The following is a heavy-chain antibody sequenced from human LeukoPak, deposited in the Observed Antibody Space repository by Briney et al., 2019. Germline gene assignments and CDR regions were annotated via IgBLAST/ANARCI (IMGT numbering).Heavy chain of an antibody. V-gene: IGHV4-39*07. CDR2: IYYSGST. CDR3: ARTSGWYGVVRY. J-gene: IGHJ4*02. Sequence: SDTLSLTCTVSGGSISSSSYYWGWIRQPPGKGLEWIGSIYYSGSTYYNPSLKSRVTISVDTSKNQFSLKLSSVTAADTAVYYCARTSGWYGVVRYWGQGTLVTVSS. CDR1: GGSISSSSYY. D-gene: IGHD6-19*01.